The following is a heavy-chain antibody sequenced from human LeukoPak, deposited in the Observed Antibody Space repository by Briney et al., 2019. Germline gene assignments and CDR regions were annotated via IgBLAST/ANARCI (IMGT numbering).Heavy chain of an antibody. CDR1: GFTFSSYE. V-gene: IGHV3-48*03. J-gene: IGHJ4*02. D-gene: IGHD3-22*01. CDR2: ISSSGSTV. CDR3: ARDAYFYDSSGYYDDY. Sequence: GRSLRLSCAASGFTFSSYEMNWVRQAPGKGLEWVSYISSSGSTVYYADSVKGRFTISRDNAKNSLYLQMNSLRAEDTAVYYCARDAYFYDSSGYYDDYWGQGTLVTVSS.